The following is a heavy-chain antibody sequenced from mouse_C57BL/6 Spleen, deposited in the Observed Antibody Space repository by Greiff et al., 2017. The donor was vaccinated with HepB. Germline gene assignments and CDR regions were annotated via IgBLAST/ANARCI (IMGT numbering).Heavy chain of an antibody. J-gene: IGHJ2*01. CDR1: GFTFSSYT. CDR3: AKGYFDY. Sequence: DVQLVESGGGLVKPGGSLKLSCAASGFTFSSYTMSWVRQTPEKRLEWVATISGGGGNTYYPDSVKGRFTISRDNAKKTLYLQMSSLRSEDTALYYCAKGYFDYWGQGTTLTVSS. V-gene: IGHV5-9*01. CDR2: ISGGGGNT.